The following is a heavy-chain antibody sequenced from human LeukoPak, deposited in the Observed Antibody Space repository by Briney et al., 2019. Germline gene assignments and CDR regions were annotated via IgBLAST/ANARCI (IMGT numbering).Heavy chain of an antibody. CDR2: IHYTAGT. Sequence: SETLSLTCTVSGGSVSGDYWSWIRQSPSKGLEWVGYIHYTAGTNYNPSLKSQVTMSVDTSKNQFSLRLRSMTAADTAVYYCARLQGDSTAIFDYWGQGTLVSVSS. CDR1: GGSVSGDY. V-gene: IGHV4-59*02. D-gene: IGHD2-21*01. CDR3: ARLQGDSTAIFDY. J-gene: IGHJ4*02.